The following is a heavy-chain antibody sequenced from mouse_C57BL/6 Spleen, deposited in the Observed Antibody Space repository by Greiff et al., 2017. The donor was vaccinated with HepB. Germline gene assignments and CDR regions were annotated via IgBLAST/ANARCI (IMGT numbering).Heavy chain of an antibody. CDR2: IDPETGGT. CDR1: GYTFTDYE. V-gene: IGHV1-15*01. CDR3: TRGGVYFDY. Sequence: VKLQESGAELVRPGASVTLSCKASGYTFTDYEMHWVKQTPVHGLEWIGAIDPETGGTAYNQKFKGKAILTADKSSSTAYMELRSLTSEDSAVYYCTRGGVYFDYWGQGTTLTVSS. J-gene: IGHJ2*01.